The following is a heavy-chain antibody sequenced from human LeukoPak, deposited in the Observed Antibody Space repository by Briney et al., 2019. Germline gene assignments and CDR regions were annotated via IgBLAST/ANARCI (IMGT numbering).Heavy chain of an antibody. CDR3: AKDVDSTWGSIDY. CDR1: GFTFDDYA. V-gene: IGHV3-9*01. D-gene: IGHD3-16*01. CDR2: ISWNSGTI. Sequence: PGGSLRLSCAASGFTFDDYAMHWVRQAPGKGLEWVSSISWNSGTIGYAASVKGRFTISRDNAKNSLYLQMNSLRPEDTALYYCAKDVDSTWGSIDYWGQGILVTVSS. J-gene: IGHJ4*02.